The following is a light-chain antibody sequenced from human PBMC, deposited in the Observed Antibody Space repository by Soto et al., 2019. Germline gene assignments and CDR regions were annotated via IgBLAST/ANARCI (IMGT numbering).Light chain of an antibody. CDR2: DVT. CDR3: SSYASGSTVV. V-gene: IGLV2-14*01. J-gene: IGLJ2*01. CDR1: RSDVGAYNY. Sequence: SALTQPASVSGSPGQSITISCTGTRSDVGAYNYVSWYQQYPAKAPKLMIYDVTNRPSGVSNRFSGSKSGNTASLTISGLQAEDEADYYCSSYASGSTVVFGGGTQLTVL.